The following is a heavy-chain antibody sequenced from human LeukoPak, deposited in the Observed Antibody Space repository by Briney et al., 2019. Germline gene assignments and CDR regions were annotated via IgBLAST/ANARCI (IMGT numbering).Heavy chain of an antibody. CDR1: GGSITSSSYY. J-gene: IGHJ5*02. CDR2: IYYSGST. D-gene: IGHD1-14*01. Sequence: SETLSLTFTVYGGSITSSSYYRGWIRQPPGKGLESIGSIYYSGSTYYNPSLKSRVTISVDTSKNQFSLKLSSVTAADTAEYYCARVDRLIWFDPWGQGTLVTVSS. V-gene: IGHV4-39*07. CDR3: ARVDRLIWFDP.